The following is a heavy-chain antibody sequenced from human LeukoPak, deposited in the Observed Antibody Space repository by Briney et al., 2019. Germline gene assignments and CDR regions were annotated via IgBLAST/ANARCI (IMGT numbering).Heavy chain of an antibody. CDR2: IGSSSSYI. J-gene: IGHJ4*02. D-gene: IGHD6-13*01. Sequence: GGSLRLSCAASGFTFSSYSMNWVRQAPGKGLEWVSSIGSSSSYIYYADSVKGRFTISRDNAKNSLYLQMNSLRAEDTAVYYCASSLLYSSSWYYFDYWGQGTLVTVSS. CDR3: ASSLLYSSSWYYFDY. V-gene: IGHV3-21*01. CDR1: GFTFSSYS.